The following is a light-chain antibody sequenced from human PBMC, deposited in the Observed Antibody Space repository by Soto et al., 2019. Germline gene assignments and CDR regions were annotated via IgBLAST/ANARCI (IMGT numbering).Light chain of an antibody. J-gene: IGKJ1*01. V-gene: IGKV3-20*01. CDR1: QSVSTNY. CDR2: GAS. CDR3: QQYGNLLWT. Sequence: EAVLTESPGTLSLSPGERANLSCRASQSVSTNYLAWYQQKPGQAPRLLIYGASIRATGIPDRFSGSGSGTDFTLTISRLESEDFAVYYCQQYGNLLWTFGQGTKVDIK.